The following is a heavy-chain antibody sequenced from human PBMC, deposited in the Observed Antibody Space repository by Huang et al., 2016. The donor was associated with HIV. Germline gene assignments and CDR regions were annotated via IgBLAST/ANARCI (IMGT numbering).Heavy chain of an antibody. D-gene: IGHD3-22*01. CDR1: GFSISSYW. CDR2: INRDGIST. Sequence: EVQLVESGGGLVQPGGSLRLSCAASGFSISSYWMHWVRQAPGKGVVGVSRINRDGISTSHAESVKGRFTISRDNAKNTLYLQMNSLRAEDTAVYYCARDPRIQSWLNFFDYWGQGTLVSVSS. CDR3: ARDPRIQSWLNFFDY. J-gene: IGHJ4*02. V-gene: IGHV3-74*01.